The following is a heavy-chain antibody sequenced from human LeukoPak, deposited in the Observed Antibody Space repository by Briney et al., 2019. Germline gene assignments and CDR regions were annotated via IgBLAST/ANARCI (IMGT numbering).Heavy chain of an antibody. CDR3: TTVGSAWNFDY. CDR2: IKSKRDGGTI. CDR1: GFTFSNAW. Sequence: GGSLRLSCAASGFTFSNAWMTWIRQAPGKGLELVGRIKSKRDGGTIDYAAPVKGRCTISRDDSKDALYLQMNSLIIEDAAVYYCTTVGSAWNFDYWGQGTLVTVSS. D-gene: IGHD6-25*01. V-gene: IGHV3-15*05. J-gene: IGHJ4*02.